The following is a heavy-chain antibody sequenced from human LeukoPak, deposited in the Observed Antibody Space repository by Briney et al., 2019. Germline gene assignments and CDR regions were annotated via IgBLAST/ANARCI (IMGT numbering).Heavy chain of an antibody. CDR2: IYHSGTA. CDR1: GGSINSGGHY. J-gene: IGHJ5*02. CDR3: ARRPDDSGNYYQNWFDP. D-gene: IGHD3-22*01. Sequence: SETLSLTCTVSGGSINSGGHYWGWLRQHPEKGLEWIGYIYHSGTAYYNPSLQSRVTISVDTSKNQFSLNLSSVTAADTAVYYCARRPDDSGNYYQNWFDPWGQGTLVTVSS. V-gene: IGHV4-31*03.